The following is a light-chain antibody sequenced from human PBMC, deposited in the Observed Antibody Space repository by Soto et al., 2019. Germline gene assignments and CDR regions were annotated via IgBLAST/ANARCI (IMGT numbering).Light chain of an antibody. V-gene: IGLV1-51*02. CDR1: SSNIGNHY. CDR2: ENS. CDR3: GTWDNSLSGGV. Sequence: QSVLTQPPSVSAAPGQQVTISCSGSSSNIGNHYVSWYQQLPGSAPKLLIYENSKRPSGIPDRFSGSKSGTSATLGITGLQTGDEADYYCGTWDNSLSGGVFGGRTKLTVL. J-gene: IGLJ3*02.